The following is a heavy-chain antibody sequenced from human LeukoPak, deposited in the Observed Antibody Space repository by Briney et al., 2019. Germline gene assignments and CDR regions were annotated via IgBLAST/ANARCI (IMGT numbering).Heavy chain of an antibody. CDR1: GGSFSGYY. CDR3: ARVLRLPRYGMDV. V-gene: IGHV4-34*01. CDR2: INHSGST. J-gene: IGHJ6*02. Sequence: SSETLSLTCAVYGGSFSGYYWSWIRQPPGKGLEWIGEINHSGSTNYNPSLKSRVTISVDTSKNQFSLKLSSVTAADTAVYYCARVLRLPRYGMDVWGQGTTVTVSS. D-gene: IGHD6-25*01.